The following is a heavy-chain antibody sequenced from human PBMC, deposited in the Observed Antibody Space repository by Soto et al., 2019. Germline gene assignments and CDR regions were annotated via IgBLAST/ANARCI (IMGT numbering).Heavy chain of an antibody. Sequence: EVQLVESGGGLVQPGGSLRLSCAASGFSVTNDYMGWVRQAPGKGLEWVSVIYRNGNTYYTDSVKGRFTISRDNSKNTLFLQMNLLRVEDTAVYYCARPAGGDYFDYWGQGALVTVSS. J-gene: IGHJ4*02. CDR2: IYRNGNT. V-gene: IGHV3-66*04. D-gene: IGHD1-26*01. CDR1: GFSVTNDY. CDR3: ARPAGGDYFDY.